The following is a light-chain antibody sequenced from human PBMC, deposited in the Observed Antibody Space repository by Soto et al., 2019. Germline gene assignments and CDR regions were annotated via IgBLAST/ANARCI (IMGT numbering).Light chain of an antibody. V-gene: IGLV1-40*01. CDR3: QSYDSSLSGSYV. CDR2: GNI. J-gene: IGLJ1*01. CDR1: RSNIGAGYD. Sequence: QSVLTQPPSVSGAPGQRVTIYCTGSRSNIGAGYDVHWYQQLPGTAPKLLIYGNINRPSGVPDRFSGSKSGTSASLAITGLQAEDEADYYCQSYDSSLSGSYVFGTGAKLTVL.